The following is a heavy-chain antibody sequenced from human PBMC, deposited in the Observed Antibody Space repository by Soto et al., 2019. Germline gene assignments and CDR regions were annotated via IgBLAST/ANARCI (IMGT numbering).Heavy chain of an antibody. CDR2: ISGNGGST. CDR1: GFHFSIYA. V-gene: IGHV3-23*01. CDR3: ARLAAYSRYAPFDY. Sequence: EVQLLESGGGLVEPGGSLRLSCAASGFHFSIYAMGWVRQAPGKGLEWVSVISGNGGSTYYADSVKGRFCISRDISKNTLFLQMNSLRAEDTSLYYCARLAAYSRYAPFDYWGQGTLVTVSS. D-gene: IGHD5-12*01. J-gene: IGHJ4*02.